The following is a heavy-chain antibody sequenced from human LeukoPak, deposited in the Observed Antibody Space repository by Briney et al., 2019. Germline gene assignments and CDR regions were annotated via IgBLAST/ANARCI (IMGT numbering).Heavy chain of an antibody. V-gene: IGHV4-59*01. J-gene: IGHJ4*02. CDR1: GGSISSYY. CDR3: ARSQSSRDYDSSGYPPFFDY. Sequence: SETLSLTCTVSGGSISSYYWSWIRQPPGKGLEWIGYIYYSGSTNYNPSLKSRVTISVDTSKNQFSLKLSSVTAADTAVYYCARSQSSRDYDSSGYPPFFDYWGQGTLVTVSS. CDR2: IYYSGST. D-gene: IGHD3-22*01.